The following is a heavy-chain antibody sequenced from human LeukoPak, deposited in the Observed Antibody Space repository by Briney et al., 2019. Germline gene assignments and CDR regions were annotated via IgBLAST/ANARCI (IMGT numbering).Heavy chain of an antibody. D-gene: IGHD3-10*01. V-gene: IGHV3-23*01. CDR3: AKKAVPPVRGVLSYFDY. Sequence: PGGSLRLSCAASGFTFSSSAMSWVRQAPGKGLEWVSAISGSGGSTYYADSVKGRYTISRDNSKNTLYLQMNSLRAEDTAVYYGAKKAVPPVRGVLSYFDYWGQGTLVTVSS. J-gene: IGHJ4*02. CDR1: GFTFSSSA. CDR2: ISGSGGST.